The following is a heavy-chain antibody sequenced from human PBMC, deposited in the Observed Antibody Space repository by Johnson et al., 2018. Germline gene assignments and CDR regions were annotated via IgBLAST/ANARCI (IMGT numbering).Heavy chain of an antibody. J-gene: IGHJ6*03. V-gene: IGHV3-30*18. CDR1: GFTFSSYG. D-gene: IGHD3-16*02. CDR2: ISYDGSNK. Sequence: QVQLVEAGGGVVQPGRSLRLSCAASGFTFSSYGIHWVRQAPGKGLEWVAVISYDGSNKYYADSVKGRFTISRDNSKNTRYLQRNSLRAEDTAGYYCAKAPRGGYPGYYMDVWGKGTTVTVSS. CDR3: AKAPRGGYPGYYMDV.